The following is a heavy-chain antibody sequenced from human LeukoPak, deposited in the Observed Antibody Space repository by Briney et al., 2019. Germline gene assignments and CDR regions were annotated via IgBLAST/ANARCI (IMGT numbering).Heavy chain of an antibody. J-gene: IGHJ3*02. CDR2: IYHSGST. D-gene: IGHD3-16*01. Sequence: SETLSLTCTVSGGSISGYYWSWIRQPPGKGLEWIGYIYHSGSTYYNPSLNSRVTISVDRFKNKFSLKLSSVTAADTAVYYCARSTITFGGAAFGIWGQGTMVTVSS. CDR1: GGSISGYY. CDR3: ARSTITFGGAAFGI. V-gene: IGHV4-59*12.